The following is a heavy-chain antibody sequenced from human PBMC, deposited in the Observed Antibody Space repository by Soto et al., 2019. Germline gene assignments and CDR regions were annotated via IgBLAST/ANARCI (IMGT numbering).Heavy chain of an antibody. Sequence: QVQLVESGGGVVQPGRSLRLSCAASGFTFSSYGMHWVRQAPGKGLEWVAVISYDGSNKYYADSVKGRFTISRDNSKNTLYLKMNSLRAEDTAVYYCANEDSSGWDYYFDYWGQGTLVTVSS. J-gene: IGHJ4*02. CDR2: ISYDGSNK. V-gene: IGHV3-30*18. CDR3: ANEDSSGWDYYFDY. D-gene: IGHD6-19*01. CDR1: GFTFSSYG.